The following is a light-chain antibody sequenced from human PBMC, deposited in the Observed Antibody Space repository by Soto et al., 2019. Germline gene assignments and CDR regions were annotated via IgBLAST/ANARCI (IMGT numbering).Light chain of an antibody. CDR2: GAS. Sequence: DIVMTHSPATLSVSPGERATLSCRASQSVSGNLAWYQQKPGQAPRLLIYGASTRATGIPSRFRGSGSGTEFTLTISSLQSEDFAVYYGQHYNDWPPVTFGGGTKVEIK. CDR1: QSVSGN. J-gene: IGKJ4*01. V-gene: IGKV3-15*01. CDR3: QHYNDWPPVT.